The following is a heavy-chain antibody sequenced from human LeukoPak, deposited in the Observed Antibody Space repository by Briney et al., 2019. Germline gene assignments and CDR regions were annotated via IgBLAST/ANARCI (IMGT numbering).Heavy chain of an antibody. J-gene: IGHJ4*02. CDR1: GGTFSSYA. D-gene: IGHD3-3*01. CDR2: IIPIFGTA. CDR3: AKGTPKTNGKEIAPLGAFTY. Sequence: SVKVSCKASGGTFSSYAISWVRQAPGQGLEWMGGIIPIFGTANYAQKFQGRVTITADESTSTAYMELSSLRSEDTAVDYCAKGTPKTNGKEIAPLGAFTYWAQETLSPSPQ. V-gene: IGHV1-69*01.